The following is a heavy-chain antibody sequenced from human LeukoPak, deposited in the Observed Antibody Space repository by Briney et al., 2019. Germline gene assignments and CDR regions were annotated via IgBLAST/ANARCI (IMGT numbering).Heavy chain of an antibody. J-gene: IGHJ4*02. Sequence: WGSLRLSCAASGFTFNTHGMHWVRQAPGKRLEWLAAIWFDGSVKHYSDAVKGRFIISRDNFVNTLYLQMNSLRAEDTATYYCEKDKAIKFLEQAFWGQGNLVTVSS. CDR1: GFTFNTHG. V-gene: IGHV3-33*06. CDR3: EKDKAIKFLEQAF. CDR2: IWFDGSVK. D-gene: IGHD3-3*01.